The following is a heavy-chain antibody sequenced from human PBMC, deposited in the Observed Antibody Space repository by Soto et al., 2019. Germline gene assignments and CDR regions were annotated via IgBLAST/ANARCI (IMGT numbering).Heavy chain of an antibody. CDR2: ITTDKGKT. CDR3: ATRSPAFDY. V-gene: IGHV1-18*01. CDR1: GYTFTSYG. J-gene: IGHJ4*02. Sequence: GALVKVSCKTSGYTFTSYGISWVRQAPGQGLEWMGWITTDKGKTTYAQRFQGRVTITTDTSTSTAYMELRSLRSDDTAVYYCATRSPAFDYWGQGTLVTVSS.